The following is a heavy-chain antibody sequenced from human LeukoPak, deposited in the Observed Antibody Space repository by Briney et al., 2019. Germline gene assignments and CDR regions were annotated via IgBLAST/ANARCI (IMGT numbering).Heavy chain of an antibody. J-gene: IGHJ4*02. CDR2: IYHSGST. V-gene: IGHV4-4*02. D-gene: IGHD3-22*01. CDR3: ARCYYDSSGYLYFDY. Sequence: PSGTLSLTCAVSGGSISSSNWWSWVRQPPGKGLEWIGEIYHSGSTNYNPSLKSRVTISVDKSKNQFSLKLSSVTAADTAVYYCARCYYDSSGYLYFDYWGQGTLVTVSS. CDR1: GGSISSSNW.